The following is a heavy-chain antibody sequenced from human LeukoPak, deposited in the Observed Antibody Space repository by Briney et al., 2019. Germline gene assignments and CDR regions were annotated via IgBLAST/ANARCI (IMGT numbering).Heavy chain of an antibody. Sequence: ASVKVSCKASGYTFTGYYMHWVRQAPGQGLEWMGWINPNSGGTNYAQKFQGRVTMTRDTSISTAYMELSRLRSDDTAVYYCARDVPGVVPAAVFGYWGQGTLVTVSS. V-gene: IGHV1-2*02. J-gene: IGHJ4*02. CDR1: GYTFTGYY. CDR2: INPNSGGT. D-gene: IGHD2-2*01. CDR3: ARDVPGVVPAAVFGY.